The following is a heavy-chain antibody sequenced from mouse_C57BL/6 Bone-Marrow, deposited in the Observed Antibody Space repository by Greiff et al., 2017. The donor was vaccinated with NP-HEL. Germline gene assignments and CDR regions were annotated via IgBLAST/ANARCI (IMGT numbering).Heavy chain of an antibody. CDR1: GYSFTGYY. V-gene: IGHV1-43*01. J-gene: IGHJ1*03. CDR2: INPSTGGT. CDR3: AREGKNWYFDV. Sequence: EVQLQQSGPELVKPGASVKISCKASGYSFTGYYMHWVKQSSEKSLEWIGEINPSTGGTSYNQKFKGKATLTVDKSSSTADMQLKSLTSEDSAVYYCAREGKNWYFDVWGTGTTVTVSS.